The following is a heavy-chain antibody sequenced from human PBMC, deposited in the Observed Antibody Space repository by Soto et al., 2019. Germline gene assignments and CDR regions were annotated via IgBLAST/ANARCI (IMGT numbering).Heavy chain of an antibody. Sequence: ASVKVSCKASGYTFTSYYMHWVRQAPGQGLERMVIINPSGGSTSYAQKFQGRVTMTRDTSTSTVYMELSSLRSEDTAVYYCARGVQHCTNGVCYYYYGMDVWGQGTTVTVSS. V-gene: IGHV1-46*01. CDR3: ARGVQHCTNGVCYYYYGMDV. D-gene: IGHD2-8*01. CDR2: INPSGGST. J-gene: IGHJ6*02. CDR1: GYTFTSYY.